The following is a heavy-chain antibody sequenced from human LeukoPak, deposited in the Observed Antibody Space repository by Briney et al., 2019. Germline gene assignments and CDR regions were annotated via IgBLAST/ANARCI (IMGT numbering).Heavy chain of an antibody. Sequence: SSVKVSCKASGYTFTSYGISWVRQAPGQGLEWMGWISAYNGNTNYAQKLQGRVTMTTDTSTSTAYMELRSLRSDDTAVYYCARPNHGSGSYYFDYWGQGTLVTVSS. CDR2: ISAYNGNT. J-gene: IGHJ4*02. CDR3: ARPNHGSGSYYFDY. V-gene: IGHV1-18*01. D-gene: IGHD3-10*01. CDR1: GYTFTSYG.